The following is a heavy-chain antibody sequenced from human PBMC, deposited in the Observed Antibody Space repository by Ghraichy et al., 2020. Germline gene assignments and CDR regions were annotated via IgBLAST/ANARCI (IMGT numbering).Heavy chain of an antibody. V-gene: IGHV3-23*01. CDR2: ISGSGGST. CDR3: AKPVGAINLIDY. Sequence: GESLNISCAASGFTFSSYAMSWVRQAPGKGLEWVSAISGSGGSTYYADSVKGRFTISRDNSKNTLYLQMNSLRAEDTAVYYCAKPVGAINLIDYWGQGTLVTVSS. CDR1: GFTFSSYA. J-gene: IGHJ4*02. D-gene: IGHD1-26*01.